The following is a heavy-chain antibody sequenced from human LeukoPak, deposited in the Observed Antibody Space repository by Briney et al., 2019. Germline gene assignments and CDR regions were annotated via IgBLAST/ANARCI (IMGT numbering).Heavy chain of an antibody. CDR3: AKGGYYYDSSGYYLFSDY. CDR1: GFTFSSYG. Sequence: GGTLRLSCAASGFTFSSYGMSWVRQAPGKGLEWVSAISGSGGSTYYADSVKGRFTISRDNSKNTLYLQMNSLRAEDTAVYYCAKGGYYYDSSGYYLFSDYWGQGTLVTVSS. V-gene: IGHV3-23*01. J-gene: IGHJ4*02. D-gene: IGHD3-22*01. CDR2: ISGSGGST.